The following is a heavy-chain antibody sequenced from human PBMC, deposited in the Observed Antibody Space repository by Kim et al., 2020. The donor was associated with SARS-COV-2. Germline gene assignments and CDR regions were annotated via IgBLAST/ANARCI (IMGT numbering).Heavy chain of an antibody. J-gene: IGHJ3*02. V-gene: IGHV4-39*01. Sequence: SETLSLTCTVSGGSISSSSYYWGWIRQPPGKGLEWIGSIYYSGSTYYNPPLKSRVTISVDTSKNQFSLKLSSVTAADTAVYYCARLPVRGDIPFDIWGQGTMVTVSS. D-gene: IGHD2-15*01. CDR3: ARLPVRGDIPFDI. CDR1: GGSISSSSYY. CDR2: IYYSGST.